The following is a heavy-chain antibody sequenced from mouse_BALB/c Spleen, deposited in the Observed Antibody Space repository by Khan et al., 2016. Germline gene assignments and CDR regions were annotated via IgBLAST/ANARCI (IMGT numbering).Heavy chain of an antibody. Sequence: EVQLQESGPELVKPGASVKISCKTSGYTFTDYTIHWVKQSHGKSLEWIGGINPDNEGTTYTQNFKGKATLTVDKSSNTAYMELRSLTSEDSAVYYCGRGAYYGNYEGYWGQGTTLTVSS. J-gene: IGHJ2*01. CDR1: GYTFTDYT. CDR3: GRGAYYGNYEGY. V-gene: IGHV1-18*01. CDR2: INPDNEGT. D-gene: IGHD2-10*01.